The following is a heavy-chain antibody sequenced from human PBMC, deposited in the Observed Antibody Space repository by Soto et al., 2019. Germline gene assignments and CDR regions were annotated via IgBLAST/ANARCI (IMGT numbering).Heavy chain of an antibody. D-gene: IGHD6-19*01. V-gene: IGHV1-3*05. CDR1: GYTFTGYA. J-gene: IGHJ4*02. Sequence: QVQLVQSGAEEKKPGASVKVSCKASGYTFTGYAMHWVRQAPGQRLEWMGWINAGNGNTKYSQKFQGRVTITRDTSASTAYMELSRLRSEDTAVYYFARAVAVAADFDYWGQGTLVTVSS. CDR3: ARAVAVAADFDY. CDR2: INAGNGNT.